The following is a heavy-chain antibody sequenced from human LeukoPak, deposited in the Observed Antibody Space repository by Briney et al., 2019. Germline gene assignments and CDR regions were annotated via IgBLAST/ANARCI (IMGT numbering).Heavy chain of an antibody. V-gene: IGHV1-18*01. CDR3: ARDLWFGESIWNYYYYGMDV. D-gene: IGHD3-10*01. J-gene: IGHJ6*02. CDR1: GYTFTSYG. CDR2: ISAYNGNT. Sequence: ASVKVSCKASGYTFTSYGIGWVRQAPGQGLEWMGWISAYNGNTNYAQKLQGRVTMTTDTSTSTAYMELRSLRSDDTAVYYCARDLWFGESIWNYYYYGMDVWGQGTTVTVSS.